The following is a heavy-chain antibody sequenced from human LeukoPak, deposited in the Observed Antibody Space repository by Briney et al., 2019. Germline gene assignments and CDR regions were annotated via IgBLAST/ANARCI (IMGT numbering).Heavy chain of an antibody. CDR1: VCTFTSYW. CDR2: IKLDGSEK. CDR3: ARSMYSCYGMDV. J-gene: IGHJ6*02. D-gene: IGHD6-6*01. V-gene: IGHV3-7*01. Sequence: VGSLRLSCAASVCTFTSYWMSWVRQDPGRGLEWVANIKLDGSEKYYVDSVKGRFTISRDNAKNSLFLQMNSLRAEDTAVYYCARSMYSCYGMDVWGQGTTVTVSS.